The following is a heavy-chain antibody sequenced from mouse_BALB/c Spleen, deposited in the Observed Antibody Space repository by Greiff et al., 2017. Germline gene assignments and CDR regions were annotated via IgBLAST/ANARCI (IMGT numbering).Heavy chain of an antibody. V-gene: IGHV5-6-4*01. J-gene: IGHJ4*01. D-gene: IGHD4-1*01. CDR3: TRDRGTGNAMDY. CDR2: ISSGGSYT. CDR1: GFTFSSYT. Sequence: EVQRVESGGGLVKPGGSLKLSCAASGFTFSSYTMSWVRQTPEKRLEWVATISSGGSYTYYPDSVKGRFTISRDNAKNTLYLQMSSLKSEDTAMYYCTRDRGTGNAMDYWGQGTSVTVSS.